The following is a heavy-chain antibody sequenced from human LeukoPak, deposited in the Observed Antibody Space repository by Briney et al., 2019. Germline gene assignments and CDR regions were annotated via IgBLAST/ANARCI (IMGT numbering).Heavy chain of an antibody. CDR3: ARVYYYGSGSYLDY. CDR2: IYSGGNT. D-gene: IGHD3-10*01. CDR1: GLTVSSNY. Sequence: PGGSLRLSCAASGLTVSSNYMSWVRQAPGKGLEWVSVIYSGGNTYYADSVKGRFTISRDNSKNTLYLQMDSLRAEDTAVYYCARVYYYGSGSYLDYWGQGTLVTVSS. J-gene: IGHJ4*02. V-gene: IGHV3-53*01.